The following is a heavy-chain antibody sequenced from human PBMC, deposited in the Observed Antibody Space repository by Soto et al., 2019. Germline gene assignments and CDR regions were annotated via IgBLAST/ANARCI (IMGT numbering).Heavy chain of an antibody. J-gene: IGHJ6*02. V-gene: IGHV4-34*01. CDR2: INHSGST. D-gene: IGHD5-12*01. Sequence: SETLSLTCAAYGGSFSGYYWTWIRQPPGKGLEWIGEINHSGSTNYNPSLKSRVTISVDTSKNQFSLKLSSVTAADTAVYYCAPEEGGYSAYHRRHYYYGMDAWGQETTVSIS. CDR1: GGSFSGYY. CDR3: APEEGGYSAYHRRHYYYGMDA.